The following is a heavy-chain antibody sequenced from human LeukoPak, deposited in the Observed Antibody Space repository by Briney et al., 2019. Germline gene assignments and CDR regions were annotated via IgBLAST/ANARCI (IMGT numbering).Heavy chain of an antibody. CDR2: ITSSGSTT. D-gene: IGHD4-23*01. CDR1: GFTFSTYA. J-gene: IGHJ3*02. V-gene: IGHV3-48*03. Sequence: GGSLRLSCAASGFTFSTYAMNWVRQTPGKGLEWVSYITSSGSTTYYADSVKGRFTISRDNAKNSLYLQMNSLRAGDTAVYYCTKVFYGGNSRDGFDIWGQGTMVTVSS. CDR3: TKVFYGGNSRDGFDI.